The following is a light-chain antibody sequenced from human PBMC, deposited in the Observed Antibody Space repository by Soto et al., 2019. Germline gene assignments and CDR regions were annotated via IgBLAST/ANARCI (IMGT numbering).Light chain of an antibody. Sequence: QSALTQPPSASGSPGQSVTISCTGTSSDVGGYNYVSWYQHHPGKAPKLMIYEVSKRPSGVPDRFSGSKSGNTASLTVSGLQAEDEADYYCAAWDDSLNGVVFGGGTKLTVL. J-gene: IGLJ2*01. V-gene: IGLV2-8*01. CDR1: SSDVGGYNY. CDR3: AAWDDSLNGVV. CDR2: EVS.